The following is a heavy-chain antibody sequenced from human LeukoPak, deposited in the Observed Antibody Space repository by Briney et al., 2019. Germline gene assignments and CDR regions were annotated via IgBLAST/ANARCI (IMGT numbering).Heavy chain of an antibody. Sequence: GGSLRLSCGASGFTFSTYVMNWVRLAPGKGLEWVSGISASGGSTYYADSVKGRFTISRDNSKNTLYLQMNSLRAEDTAVYYCAREINYYYDSSGYYSYWGQGTLVTVSS. D-gene: IGHD3-22*01. CDR2: ISASGGST. V-gene: IGHV3-23*01. CDR1: GFTFSTYV. J-gene: IGHJ4*02. CDR3: AREINYYYDSSGYYSY.